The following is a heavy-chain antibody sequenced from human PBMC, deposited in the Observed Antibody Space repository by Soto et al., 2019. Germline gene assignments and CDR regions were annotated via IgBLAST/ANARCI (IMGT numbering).Heavy chain of an antibody. CDR3: ARPTSVTAFDY. Sequence: QVQLVESGGGVVQPGRSLRLSCAASGFTFNIYAIHWVRHAPGKGLEWVAAISYDGSNKFYADSVKGRFTISRDNSKNTLYLQMNSLTTEDTAVYFCARPTSVTAFDYWGLGTLVTVSS. V-gene: IGHV3-30-3*01. D-gene: IGHD4-4*01. CDR2: ISYDGSNK. J-gene: IGHJ4*02. CDR1: GFTFNIYA.